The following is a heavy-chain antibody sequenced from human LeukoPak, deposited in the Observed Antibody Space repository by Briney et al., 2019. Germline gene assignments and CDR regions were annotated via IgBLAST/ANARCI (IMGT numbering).Heavy chain of an antibody. CDR3: ARVGYYYDSSGYYEFDY. CDR2: IKTDGSIT. V-gene: IGHV3-74*01. D-gene: IGHD3-22*01. Sequence: GGSLRLSCAASGFSFSVFWMHWVRQAPGKGPVWVSRIKTDGSITDYADSVKGRFTISRDNAKNSLYLQMNSLRAEDTAVYYCARVGYYYDSSGYYEFDYWGQGTLVTVSS. J-gene: IGHJ4*02. CDR1: GFSFSVFW.